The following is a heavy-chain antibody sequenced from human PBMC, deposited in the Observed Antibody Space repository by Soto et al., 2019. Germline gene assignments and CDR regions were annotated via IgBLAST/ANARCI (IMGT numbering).Heavy chain of an antibody. V-gene: IGHV4-34*01. J-gene: IGHJ6*02. CDR2: INHSGIT. CDR3: ARGRLEWLLLGYGVDV. D-gene: IGHD3-3*01. CDR1: GGSFIDYY. Sequence: KSSETLSLTCGVYGGSFIDYYGTWIRQSPGKGLEWIGEINHSGITYYNPSLKSRVTISVDTSKNHFSLSLRSVTAADTAMYYCARGRLEWLLLGYGVDVWGQGTPVTVSS.